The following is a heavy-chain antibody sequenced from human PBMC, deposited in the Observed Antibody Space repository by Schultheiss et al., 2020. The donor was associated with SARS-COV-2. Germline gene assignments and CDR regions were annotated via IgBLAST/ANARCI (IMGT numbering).Heavy chain of an antibody. V-gene: IGHV4-39*02. CDR2: IYYSGST. CDR1: GGSISSSSYY. J-gene: IGHJ5*01. D-gene: IGHD2-21*02. Sequence: SQTLSLTCTVSGGSISSSSYYWGWIRQPPGKGLEWIGSIYYSGSTYYNPSLKSRVTISVDTSQNHFSLRLNSMTAADTAVYYCARDLRAEVVTAFDSWGQGTLVTV. CDR3: ARDLRAEVVTAFDS.